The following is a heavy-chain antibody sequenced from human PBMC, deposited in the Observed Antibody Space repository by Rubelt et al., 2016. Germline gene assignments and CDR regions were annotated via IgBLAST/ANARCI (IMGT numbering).Heavy chain of an antibody. CDR3: ARVRTFKTKEYYYYYGMDV. Sequence: QVQLVQSGAEVKKPGASVKVSCKASGYTFTSYGISWVRQAPGQGLEWMGWISAYNGNTNYAQKLQGRVTTTTDTSTSTAYMELRSLRSDDTAVYYCARVRTFKTKEYYYYYGMDVWGQGTTVTVSS. CDR2: ISAYNGNT. V-gene: IGHV1-18*01. D-gene: IGHD1-14*01. CDR1: GYTFTSYG. J-gene: IGHJ6*02.